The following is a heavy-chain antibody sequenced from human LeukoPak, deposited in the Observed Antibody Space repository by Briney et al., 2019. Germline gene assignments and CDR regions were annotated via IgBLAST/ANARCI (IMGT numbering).Heavy chain of an antibody. D-gene: IGHD1-1*01. CDR2: ISSSSSTI. Sequence: GGSLRLSCATSGFTFSSYSMNWVRQAPGKGLEWVSYISSSSSTIYYADSVKGRFTISRDNAKHSLYLQMNSLRAEDTAVYYCARDRLEPPRVYYFDYWGQGTLVTVSS. CDR3: ARDRLEPPRVYYFDY. V-gene: IGHV3-48*01. CDR1: GFTFSSYS. J-gene: IGHJ4*02.